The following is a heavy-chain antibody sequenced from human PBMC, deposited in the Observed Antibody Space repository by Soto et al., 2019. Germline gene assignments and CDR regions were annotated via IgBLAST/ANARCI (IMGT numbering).Heavy chain of an antibody. V-gene: IGHV3-30*03. D-gene: IGHD3-22*01. J-gene: IGHJ4*02. CDR3: SRGTYYPQSSGLHADY. CDR1: GFMFNDYA. Sequence: GGSLRLSCGTSGFMFNDYAMYWVRQAPGQGLEWVAMISSDGNHQFYVDNVRGRFTVSRDNSKNTLNLQMNSLRPEDTAVYYCSRGTYYPQSSGLHADYWGPGTVVTVSS. CDR2: ISSDGNHQ.